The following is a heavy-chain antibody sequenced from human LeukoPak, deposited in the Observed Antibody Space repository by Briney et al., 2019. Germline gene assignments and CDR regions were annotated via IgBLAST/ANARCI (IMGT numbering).Heavy chain of an antibody. CDR2: INPSGGTP. J-gene: IGHJ4*02. Sequence: ASVKVSCKASGYRFTSNFIHWVRQAPGQGLEWMGIINPSGGTPSYAQKFQSRVTMTSDTSTSTIYMELSSLRSEDTAIYFCSREWAQSLDYWGQGTLVTVSS. V-gene: IGHV1-46*01. CDR1: GYRFTSNF. CDR3: SREWAQSLDY.